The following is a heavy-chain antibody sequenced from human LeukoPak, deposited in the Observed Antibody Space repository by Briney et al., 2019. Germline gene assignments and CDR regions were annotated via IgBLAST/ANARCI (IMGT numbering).Heavy chain of an antibody. D-gene: IGHD6-13*01. V-gene: IGHV3-74*01. J-gene: IGHJ4*02. Sequence: GGSLRLSCAASGFTFSSYWMHWVRQAPGKGLVWVSRINTDGSSTSYADSVKGRFTISRDNSKNTLYLQMNSLRAEDTAVYYCAREGASSSWYKYYFDYWGQGTLVTVSS. CDR1: GFTFSSYW. CDR3: AREGASSSWYKYYFDY. CDR2: INTDGSST.